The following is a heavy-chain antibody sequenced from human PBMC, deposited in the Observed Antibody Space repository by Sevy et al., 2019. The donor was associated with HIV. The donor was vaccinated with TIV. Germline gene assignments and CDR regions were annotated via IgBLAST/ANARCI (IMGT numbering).Heavy chain of an antibody. CDR3: AGGGFLSRY. J-gene: IGHJ4*02. V-gene: IGHV3-7*01. D-gene: IGHD2-15*01. Sequence: GGSLRLSSAASGFTFSDSWMTWVRQGPGKGLEWVANINQAGSDEYYVDSVRGRFTISRDNAKNSLYLQMNSLRVEDTALYYCAGGGFLSRYWGQGSLVTVSS. CDR2: INQAGSDE. CDR1: GFTFSDSW.